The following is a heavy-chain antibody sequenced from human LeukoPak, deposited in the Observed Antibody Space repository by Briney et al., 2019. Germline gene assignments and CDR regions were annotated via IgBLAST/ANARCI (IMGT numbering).Heavy chain of an antibody. Sequence: GGSLRLSCAASGFTVSSNFMSWVRQAPGKGLEWVSVIYSGGSTYYADSVKGRFTISRDNSKNTLYLQMNSLRAEDTAVYYCARDLPTIFGAVGAFDIWGQGTMVTVSS. D-gene: IGHD3-3*01. V-gene: IGHV3-53*01. CDR3: ARDLPTIFGAVGAFDI. CDR1: GFTVSSNF. CDR2: IYSGGST. J-gene: IGHJ3*02.